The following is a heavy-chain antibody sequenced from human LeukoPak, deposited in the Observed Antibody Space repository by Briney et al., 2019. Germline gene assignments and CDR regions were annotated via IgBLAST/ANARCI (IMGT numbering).Heavy chain of an antibody. CDR2: ITGSGGST. CDR3: AKDGHDYGDYFGY. CDR1: GFTFSSYA. V-gene: IGHV3-23*01. D-gene: IGHD4-17*01. Sequence: GGSLRLSCAAYGFTFSSYAMSWVRQAPGKGLEWVSAITGSGGSTYYADSVKGRFTISRDNSKNTLYLQMNSLRAEDTAVYYCAKDGHDYGDYFGYWGQGTLVTVSS. J-gene: IGHJ4*02.